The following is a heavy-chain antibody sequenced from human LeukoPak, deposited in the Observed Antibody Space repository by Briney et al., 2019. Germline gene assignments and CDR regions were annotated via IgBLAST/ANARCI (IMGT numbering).Heavy chain of an antibody. J-gene: IGHJ6*03. D-gene: IGHD2-2*01. CDR2: IYYSGST. Sequence: SETLSLTCTVSGGSISSSSYYWGWIRQPPGKGLEWIGSIYYSGSTYYNPSLKSRVTISVDTSKNQFSLKLSSVTAADTAVYYCARHALGYCSSTSCYARYYYYYMDVWGKGTTVTISS. CDR3: ARHALGYCSSTSCYARYYYYYMDV. CDR1: GGSISSSSYY. V-gene: IGHV4-39*01.